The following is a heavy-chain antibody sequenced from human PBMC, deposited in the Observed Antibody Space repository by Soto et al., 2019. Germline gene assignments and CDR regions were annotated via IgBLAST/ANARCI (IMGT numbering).Heavy chain of an antibody. CDR3: ARVLRGWSPGGVPYYFDY. D-gene: IGHD6-19*01. V-gene: IGHV4-59*01. Sequence: PSETLSLTCTVSGGSISSYYWSWIRQPPGKGLEWIGYIYYSGSTNYNPSLKSRVTISVDTSKNQFSLKLSSVTAADTAVYYCARVLRGWSPGGVPYYFDYWGQGTLVTVSS. CDR1: GGSISSYY. J-gene: IGHJ4*02. CDR2: IYYSGST.